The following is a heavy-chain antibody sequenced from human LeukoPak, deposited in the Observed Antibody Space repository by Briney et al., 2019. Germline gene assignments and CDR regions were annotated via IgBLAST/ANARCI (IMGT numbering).Heavy chain of an antibody. D-gene: IGHD3-9*01. V-gene: IGHV3-48*01. CDR2: ISSSSSTI. Sequence: GGSLRLSCAASGFTFSSYSMNWVRQAPGKGLEWVSYISSSSSTIYYADSVKGRFTISRDNAKNSLYLQMNSLRAEDTAVYYCARDSAGSFYGILTGYYGYWGQGTLVTVSS. CDR3: ARDSAGSFYGILTGYYGY. CDR1: GFTFSSYS. J-gene: IGHJ4*02.